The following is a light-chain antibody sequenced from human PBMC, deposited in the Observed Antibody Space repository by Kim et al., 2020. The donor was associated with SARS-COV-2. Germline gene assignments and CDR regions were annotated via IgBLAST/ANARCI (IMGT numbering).Light chain of an antibody. J-gene: IGKJ5*01. CDR2: AAS. CDR1: QGIASW. V-gene: IGKV1-12*01. Sequence: DVQMTQSPSSVSASVGDTVTITCRASQGIASWLAWYQQKPGKAPKLLIYAASALQSGVPSRFGGSGSGREFTLTIRSLQPEDVATYFCQQSNNFPITFGQGTRLEIK. CDR3: QQSNNFPIT.